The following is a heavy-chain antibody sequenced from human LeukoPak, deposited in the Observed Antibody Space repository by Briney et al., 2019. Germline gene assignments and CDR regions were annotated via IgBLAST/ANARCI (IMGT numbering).Heavy chain of an antibody. CDR2: INHSGST. CDR3: ARVTASGYLDY. Sequence: SETLSLTCAVYGGSFSGYYWSWIRQPPGKGLEWIGEINHSGSTNYNPSLKSRDTISVDTSKNQFSLKLSSVTAADTAVYYCARVTASGYLDYWGQGTLVTVSS. CDR1: GGSFSGYY. D-gene: IGHD3-3*01. J-gene: IGHJ4*02. V-gene: IGHV4-34*01.